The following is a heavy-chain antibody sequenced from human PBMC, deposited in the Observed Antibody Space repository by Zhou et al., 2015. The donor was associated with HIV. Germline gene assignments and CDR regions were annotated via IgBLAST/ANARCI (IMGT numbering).Heavy chain of an antibody. CDR2: MNPNSGNT. Sequence: QVQLVQSGAEVKKPGASVKVSCKASGYTFTSYDINWVRQATGQGLEWMGWMNPNSGNTGYAQKFQGRVTMTRNTSISTAYMELTSLRSEDTAVYYCARGKEQLVVGSPNWFDPWGQGTLVTVSS. J-gene: IGHJ5*02. D-gene: IGHD6-6*01. CDR1: GYTFTSYD. CDR3: ARGKEQLVVGSPNWFDP. V-gene: IGHV1-8*01.